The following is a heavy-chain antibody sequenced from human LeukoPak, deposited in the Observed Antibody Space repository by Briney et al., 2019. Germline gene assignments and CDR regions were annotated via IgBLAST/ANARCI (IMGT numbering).Heavy chain of an antibody. CDR3: AKGIGADLGYCSSATCLFDY. J-gene: IGHJ4*02. V-gene: IGHV3-33*06. D-gene: IGHD2-2*01. CDR1: GFTFSSYW. Sequence: QPGGSLRLSCAASGFTFSSYWMSWVRQAPGKGLEWVAVIWYDGSNKYYADSVKGRFTISRDISKNTLYLQMNSLRAEDTAVYYCAKGIGADLGYCSSATCLFDYWGQGTLVTVSS. CDR2: IWYDGSNK.